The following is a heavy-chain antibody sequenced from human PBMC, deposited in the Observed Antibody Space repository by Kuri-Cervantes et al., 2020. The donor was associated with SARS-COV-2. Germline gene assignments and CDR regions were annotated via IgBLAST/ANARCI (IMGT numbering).Heavy chain of an antibody. J-gene: IGHJ4*02. CDR2: ISYDGSNK. D-gene: IGHD6-13*01. Sequence: GESLKISCAAPGFTFSSYAMHWVRQAPGKGLEWVAVISYDGSNKYYADSVKGRFTISRDNSKNTLYLQMSSLRAEDTAVYYCVKDHAAAGTTYFDYWGQGTLVTVSS. CDR1: GFTFSSYA. CDR3: VKDHAAAGTTYFDY. V-gene: IGHV3-30*14.